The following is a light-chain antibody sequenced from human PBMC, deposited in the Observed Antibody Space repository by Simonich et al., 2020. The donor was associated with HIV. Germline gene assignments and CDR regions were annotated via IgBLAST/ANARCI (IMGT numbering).Light chain of an antibody. J-gene: IGKJ2*01. CDR1: QRISYY. CDR2: AAS. V-gene: IGKV1-39*01. CDR3: LQHNSYPYT. Sequence: DIHLTQSPSSLSASVGDSVTITCRASQRISYYLNGYQQKQGKDPKLLIYAASSLQSGVPSRFSGSGSGTDFTLTISSLQPEDFATYYCLQHNSYPYTFGQGTKLEIK.